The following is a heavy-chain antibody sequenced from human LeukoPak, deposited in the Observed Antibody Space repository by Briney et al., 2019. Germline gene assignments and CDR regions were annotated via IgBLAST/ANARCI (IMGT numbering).Heavy chain of an antibody. V-gene: IGHV1-2*06. CDR3: ARQLEPTSWFDY. CDR1: GYTFSDYY. Sequence: ASVKVSCKASGYTFSDYYLHWVRLAPGQGLEWMGRISPNSGGTDYAQKFQGKVTMTRDASISTVYMDLNRLRSDDTAIYYCARQLEPTSWFDYWGQGTLVIVSS. D-gene: IGHD2-2*01. CDR2: ISPNSGGT. J-gene: IGHJ4*02.